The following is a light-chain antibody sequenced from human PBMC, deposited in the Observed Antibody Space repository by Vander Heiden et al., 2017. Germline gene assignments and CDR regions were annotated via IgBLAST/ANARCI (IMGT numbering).Light chain of an antibody. J-gene: IGLJ1*01. CDR2: QDT. V-gene: IGLV3-1*01. CDR1: KLGDKY. Sequence: SYELTQPPSVSVSPGQTASVTCSGDKLGDKYACWYQQKPGQSPVLVIYQDTKRPSGIPERFSGSNSGNTATLTISGTQAMDEADYYCQAWDSSTGVFGTGTKVTGL. CDR3: QAWDSSTGV.